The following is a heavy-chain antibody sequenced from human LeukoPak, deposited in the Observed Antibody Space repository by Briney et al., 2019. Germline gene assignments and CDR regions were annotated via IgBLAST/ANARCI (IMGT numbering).Heavy chain of an antibody. CDR1: GFTFSSYW. D-gene: IGHD5-12*01. J-gene: IGHJ4*02. Sequence: GGSLRLSCAASGFTFSSYWMSWVRQAPGKGLEWVANIKQDGSEKYYVDSVKGRFTISRDNAKNSLYLQMNSLRAEDTAVYYCARRGLNGGYVNYFDYWGQGTLVTVSS. V-gene: IGHV3-7*03. CDR2: IKQDGSEK. CDR3: ARRGLNGGYVNYFDY.